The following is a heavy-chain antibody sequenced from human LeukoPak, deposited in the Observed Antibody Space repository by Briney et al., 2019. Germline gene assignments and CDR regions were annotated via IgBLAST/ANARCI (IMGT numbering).Heavy chain of an antibody. CDR3: ARDAVDTANAV. V-gene: IGHV3-74*01. Sequence: GGSLRLSCAASGFTFTTYWMHWLRQAPGKGLVWVSHINSDGSITSYADSVKGRFTISRDNAKNTLYLQMNSLRAEDTAVYYCARDAVDTANAVWGQGTTVTVSS. CDR1: GFTFTTYW. J-gene: IGHJ6*02. CDR2: INSDGSIT. D-gene: IGHD5-18*01.